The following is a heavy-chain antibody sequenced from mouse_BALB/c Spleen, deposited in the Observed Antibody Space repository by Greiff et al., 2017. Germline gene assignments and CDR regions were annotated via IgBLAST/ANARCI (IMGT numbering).Heavy chain of an antibody. CDR2: ISTYYGNT. V-gene: IGHV1S137*01. D-gene: IGHD1-1*02. CDR3: ARDGGYFDY. CDR1: GYTFTDYA. J-gene: IGHJ2*01. Sequence: QVQLQQSGPELVRPGVSVKISCKGSGYTFTDYAMHWVKQSHAKSLEWIGVISTYYGNTNYNQKFKGKATMTVDKSSSTAYMELARLTSEDSAVYYCARDGGYFDYWGQGTTLTVSS.